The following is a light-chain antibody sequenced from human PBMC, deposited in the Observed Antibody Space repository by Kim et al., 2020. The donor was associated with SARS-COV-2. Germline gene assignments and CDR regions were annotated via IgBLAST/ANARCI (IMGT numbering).Light chain of an antibody. CDR2: SAF. CDR3: QQHHSFPLT. V-gene: IGKV1-9*01. Sequence: ASVGNTVTSTCRASRGINSNLAWYQQRPGKAPNLLIYSAFTLHSGVPSRFSGSGSGTDFTLTITSLQPEDFATYHCQQHHSFPLTFGGGTKVDIK. CDR1: RGINSN. J-gene: IGKJ4*01.